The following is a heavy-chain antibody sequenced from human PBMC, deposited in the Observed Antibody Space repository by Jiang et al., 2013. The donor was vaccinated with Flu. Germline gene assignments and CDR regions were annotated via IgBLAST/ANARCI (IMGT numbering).Heavy chain of an antibody. Sequence: QLLESGGGVVQPGGSLRLSCAASGFTFSSYGMHWVRQAPGKGLEWVAFIRYDGSNKYYADSVKGRFTISRDNSKNTLYLQMNSLRAEDTAVYYCAKWGTGVRGVIAIGYYWGQGTLVTVSS. J-gene: IGHJ4*02. V-gene: IGHV3-30*02. D-gene: IGHD3-10*01. CDR2: IRYDGSNK. CDR1: GFTFSSYG. CDR3: AKWGTGVRGVIAIGYY.